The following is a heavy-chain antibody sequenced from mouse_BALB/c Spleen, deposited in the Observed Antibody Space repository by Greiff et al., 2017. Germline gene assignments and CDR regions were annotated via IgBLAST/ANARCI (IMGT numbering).Heavy chain of an antibody. CDR3: ARSHYYGSSPYAMDY. D-gene: IGHD1-1*01. J-gene: IGHJ4*01. CDR1: GYAFTNYL. V-gene: IGHV1-54*01. CDR2: INPGSGGT. Sequence: VQLQQSGAELVRPGTSVKVSCKASGYAFTNYLIEWVKQRPGQGLEWIGVINPGSGGTNYNEKFKGKATLTADKSSSTAYMQLSSLTSDDSAVYFCARSHYYGSSPYAMDYWGQGTSVTVSS.